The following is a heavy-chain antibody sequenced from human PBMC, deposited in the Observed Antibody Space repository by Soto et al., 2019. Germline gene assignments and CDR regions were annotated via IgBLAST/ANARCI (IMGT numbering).Heavy chain of an antibody. Sequence: QVQLVESGGGVVQPGRSLRLSCAASGFTFSSYAMHWVRQAPGKGLEWVAVISYDGSNKYYADSVKGRFTISRDNSKNTLYLQMNSLRAEDTAVYYCARGGFEWIQLWLRHYYYYGMDVWGQGTTVTVSS. V-gene: IGHV3-30-3*01. CDR3: ARGGFEWIQLWLRHYYYYGMDV. J-gene: IGHJ6*02. D-gene: IGHD5-18*01. CDR2: ISYDGSNK. CDR1: GFTFSSYA.